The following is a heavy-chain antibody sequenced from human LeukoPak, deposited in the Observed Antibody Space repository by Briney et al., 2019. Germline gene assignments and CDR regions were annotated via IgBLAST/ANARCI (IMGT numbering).Heavy chain of an antibody. CDR1: GGSISSGSYY. J-gene: IGHJ5*02. CDR3: ARLNRGRVPVNWFDP. CDR2: IYTSGST. Sequence: SSETLSHTCTVSGGSISSGSYYWSWIRQPAGKGLEWIGRIYTSGSTNYNPSLKSRVTISVDTYKNQFSLKLSSVAAADTAVYYCARLNRGRVPVNWFDPWGQGTLVTVSS. V-gene: IGHV4-61*02. D-gene: IGHD2-2*01.